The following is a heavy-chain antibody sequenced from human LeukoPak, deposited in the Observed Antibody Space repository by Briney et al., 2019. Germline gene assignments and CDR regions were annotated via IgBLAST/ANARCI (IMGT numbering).Heavy chain of an antibody. CDR1: GYTFTSYG. V-gene: IGHV1-46*01. J-gene: IGHJ5*02. D-gene: IGHD5-24*01. CDR2: ISPSGGST. CDR3: ARDNSARDEAWWFNP. Sequence: ASVKVSCKASGYTFTSYGISWVRQAPGQGPEWMGVISPSGGSTIYAQKFQGRVTLTRDMSTSTDYLELSSLRSEDTAVYYCARDNSARDEAWWFNPWGQGTLVTVSS.